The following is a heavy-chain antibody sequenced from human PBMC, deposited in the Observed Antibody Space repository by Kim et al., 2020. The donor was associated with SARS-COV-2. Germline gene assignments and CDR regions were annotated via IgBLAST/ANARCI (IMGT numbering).Heavy chain of an antibody. Sequence: GGSLRLSCAASGFTFSSYAMHWVRQAPGKGLEWVAVISYDGSNKYYADSVKGRFTISRDNSKNTLYLQMNSLRAEDTAVYYCARLRSGGYSYAEFDYWG. J-gene: IGHJ4*01. V-gene: IGHV3-30-3*01. CDR2: ISYDGSNK. CDR1: GFTFSSYA. CDR3: ARLRSGGYSYAEFDY. D-gene: IGHD5-18*01.